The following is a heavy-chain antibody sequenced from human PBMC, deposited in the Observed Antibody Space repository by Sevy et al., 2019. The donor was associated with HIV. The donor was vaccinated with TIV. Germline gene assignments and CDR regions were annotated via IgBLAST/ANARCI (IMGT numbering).Heavy chain of an antibody. D-gene: IGHD2-21*02. CDR3: VRDRLFSDCGGDCYSDY. CDR1: GFTFTKYS. J-gene: IGHJ4*02. Sequence: GGSLRLSCAASGFTFTKYSVKWVRQAPGKGLEWVSSISSTGNYVYYSDSVKGRFTVSRDNAKNSLYLQMNSLRAEDIAVYYCVRDRLFSDCGGDCYSDYWGQGTLVTVSS. V-gene: IGHV3-21*03. CDR2: ISSTGNYV.